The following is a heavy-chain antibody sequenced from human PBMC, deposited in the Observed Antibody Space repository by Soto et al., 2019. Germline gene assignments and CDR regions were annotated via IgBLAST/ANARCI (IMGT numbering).Heavy chain of an antibody. CDR3: ARLYGLDAFDI. D-gene: IGHD3-16*02. Sequence: SETLSLTCTVYGGSFSGYYWSWIRQPPGKGLEWIGEINHSGSTNYNPSLKSRVTISVDTSKNQFSLKLSSVTAADTAAYYCARLYGLDAFDIWGQGTMVTVSS. CDR1: GGSFSGYY. J-gene: IGHJ3*02. V-gene: IGHV4-34*01. CDR2: INHSGST.